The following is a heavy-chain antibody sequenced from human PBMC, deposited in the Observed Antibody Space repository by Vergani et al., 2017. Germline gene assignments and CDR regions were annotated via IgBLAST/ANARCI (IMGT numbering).Heavy chain of an antibody. D-gene: IGHD5-24*01. Sequence: EVQLLESGGGLVQPGGSLRLSCVASGFTFSSHAMSWVRQGHGEGLEWVSSIKNTGDSTHYADSVKGRFTISRDNSKNTRYLQMNSLRVEDTAVYYCGRGSDNYNWGQGTLVTVSS. J-gene: IGHJ4*02. V-gene: IGHV3-23*01. CDR1: GFTFSSHA. CDR3: GRGSDNYN. CDR2: IKNTGDST.